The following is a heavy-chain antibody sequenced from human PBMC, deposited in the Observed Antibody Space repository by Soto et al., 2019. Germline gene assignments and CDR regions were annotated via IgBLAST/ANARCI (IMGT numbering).Heavy chain of an antibody. CDR3: ARGKRGGYNGYFDY. J-gene: IGHJ4*02. CDR1: GGSFSGYY. Sequence: SETLSLTCAVYGGSFSGYYWSWIRQPPGKGLEWIGEINHSGSTNYNPSLKSRVTISVDTSKNQFSLKLGSVTAADTAVYYCARGKRGGYNGYFDYWGQGTLVTVSS. CDR2: INHSGST. D-gene: IGHD1-1*01. V-gene: IGHV4-34*01.